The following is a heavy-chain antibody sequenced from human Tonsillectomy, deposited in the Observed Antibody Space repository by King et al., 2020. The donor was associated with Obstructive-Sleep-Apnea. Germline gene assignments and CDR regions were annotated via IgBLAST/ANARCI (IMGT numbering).Heavy chain of an antibody. CDR1: GYVFSTYW. CDR3: VRYDDVGYLDF. CDR2: VYPDDSDT. J-gene: IGHJ4*02. Sequence: VQLVESGAEVRKPGESLTISCKGSGYVFSTYWIAWVRQMAGQGLEWMGIVYPDDSDTTYNPSFRGHVTFSADKSIKTAYLRWSSLKASDTAMYYCVRYDDVGYLDFWGQGTLVTVSA. D-gene: IGHD3-22*01. V-gene: IGHV5-51*01.